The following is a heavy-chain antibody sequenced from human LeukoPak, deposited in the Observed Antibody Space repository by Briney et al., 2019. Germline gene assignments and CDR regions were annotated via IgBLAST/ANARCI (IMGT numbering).Heavy chain of an antibody. J-gene: IGHJ4*02. Sequence: SETLSLTCTVSGVSFSSSSWSWIRQPPGKGLEWIGYFYHSGTTNYNPSLKSRVTISVDTTKSRISLMLTSVTAADTAVYYCRRGSGWYANWGQGTLVTVSS. V-gene: IGHV4-59*03. CDR1: GVSFSSSS. CDR2: FYHSGTT. D-gene: IGHD6-19*01. CDR3: RRGSGWYAN.